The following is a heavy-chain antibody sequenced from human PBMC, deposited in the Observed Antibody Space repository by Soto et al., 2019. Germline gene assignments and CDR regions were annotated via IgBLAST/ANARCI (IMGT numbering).Heavy chain of an antibody. CDR2: ISGSGGST. CDR1: GFTFSSYA. J-gene: IGHJ1*01. CDR3: AKVRSSEYSSSSGDFQH. Sequence: GGSLRLSCAASGFTFSSYAMSWVRQAPGKGLEWVSAISGSGGSTYYADSVKGRFTISRDNSKNTLYLQMNSLRAEDTAVDYCAKVRSSEYSSSSGDFQHWGQGTLVTVSS. D-gene: IGHD6-6*01. V-gene: IGHV3-23*01.